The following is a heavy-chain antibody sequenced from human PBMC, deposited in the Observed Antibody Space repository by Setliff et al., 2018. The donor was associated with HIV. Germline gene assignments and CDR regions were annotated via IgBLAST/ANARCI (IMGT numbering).Heavy chain of an antibody. J-gene: IGHJ1*01. CDR2: IYRSGST. CDR1: DYSITSGYY. V-gene: IGHV4-38-2*01. CDR3: ATQGLTVPIPGGYFQH. Sequence: KASETLSLTCGISDYSITSGYYWGWIRQPPGKGLEWIGSIYRSGSTYDNPSLKSRVTISFDTSKNQFSLILTSVTAADTAVYYFATQGLTVPIPGGYFQHWGPGILVTVSS. D-gene: IGHD2-21*02.